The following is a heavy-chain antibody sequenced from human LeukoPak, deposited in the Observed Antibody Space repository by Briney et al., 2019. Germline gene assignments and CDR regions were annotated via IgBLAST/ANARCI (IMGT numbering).Heavy chain of an antibody. CDR3: TWIQKVVGGFDI. D-gene: IGHD5-18*01. V-gene: IGHV3-15*01. Sequence: GESLRLSCVGSGFDFSLAWMSWVRQAPGKGLEWVGRMKSKGSGETTDYAAPVKDRFIISRDDSKNTVYLQMNSLKIEGSAVYYCTWIQKVVGGFDIWGQGTMVTVSS. J-gene: IGHJ3*02. CDR1: GFDFSLAW. CDR2: MKSKGSGETT.